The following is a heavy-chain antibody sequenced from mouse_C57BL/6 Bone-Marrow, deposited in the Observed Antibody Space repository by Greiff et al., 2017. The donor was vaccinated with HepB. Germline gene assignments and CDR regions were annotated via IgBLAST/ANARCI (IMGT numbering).Heavy chain of an antibody. Sequence: EADGGLVQPKGSLKLSCAASGFSFNTYAMNWVRQAPGKGLEWVARIRSKSNNYATYYADSVKDRFTISRDDSESMLYLQMNNLKTEDTAMYYCVSYSFAYWGQGTLVTVSA. CDR1: GFSFNTYA. CDR3: VSYSFAY. CDR2: IRSKSNNYAT. D-gene: IGHD1-1*01. J-gene: IGHJ3*01. V-gene: IGHV10-1*01.